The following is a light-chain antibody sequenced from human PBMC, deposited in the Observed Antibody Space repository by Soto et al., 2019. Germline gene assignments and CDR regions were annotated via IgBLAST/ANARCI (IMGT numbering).Light chain of an antibody. J-gene: IGLJ1*01. CDR1: SSNIGSNA. V-gene: IGLV1-44*01. CDR2: SNN. CDR3: AAWDDSLNGYV. Sequence: QSVLTQPPSASETPGQRVTISCSGSSSNIGSNAVNWYQQPPGTAPKLLIYSNNQRPSGVPERFSGSKSGTSASLAISGLQSEDEADYYCAAWDDSLNGYVFGTGTKVTVL.